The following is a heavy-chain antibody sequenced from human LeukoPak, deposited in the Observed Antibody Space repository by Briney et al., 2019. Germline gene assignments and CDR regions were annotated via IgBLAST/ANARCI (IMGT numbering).Heavy chain of an antibody. V-gene: IGHV4-61*02. J-gene: IGHJ4*02. Sequence: PSQTLSLTCTVSGGSISSGSYYWSWIRQPAGKGLEWIGRIYTSGSTNYNPSLKSRVTMSVDTSKNQFSLKLSSVTAADTAVYYCARVGSGSSGWYVDYWGQGTLVTVSS. CDR2: IYTSGST. D-gene: IGHD6-19*01. CDR1: GGSISSGSYY. CDR3: ARVGSGSSGWYVDY.